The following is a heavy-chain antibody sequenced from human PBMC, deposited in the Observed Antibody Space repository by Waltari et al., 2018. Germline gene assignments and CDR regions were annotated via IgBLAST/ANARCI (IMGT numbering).Heavy chain of an antibody. CDR1: GFTFSSYW. Sequence: EVQLVESGGGLVQPGGSLRLSCAASGFTFSSYWMYWVRQPPGKGLEWVSRMTPDGCKREYADSVKGRFTISRDNTKNTLYLEMNSLRVEDAAMYYCARDDSWQRLAAWGQGTLVTVSS. D-gene: IGHD6-25*01. CDR2: MTPDGCKR. J-gene: IGHJ5*02. V-gene: IGHV3-74*03. CDR3: ARDDSWQRLAA.